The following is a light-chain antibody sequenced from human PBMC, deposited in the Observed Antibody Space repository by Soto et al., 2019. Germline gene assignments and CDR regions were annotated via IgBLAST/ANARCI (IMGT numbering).Light chain of an antibody. J-gene: IGKJ5*01. CDR3: QQYNNWPPIT. V-gene: IGKV3-15*01. Sequence: EIVMTQSPDTLYVSPGEGATLSCRASQSVSSNLAWYQQKPGQAPRLLIYGASTRATGIPARFSGSGSGTEFTLTISSLQSEDFAVYYCQQYNNWPPITFGQGTRLEIK. CDR2: GAS. CDR1: QSVSSN.